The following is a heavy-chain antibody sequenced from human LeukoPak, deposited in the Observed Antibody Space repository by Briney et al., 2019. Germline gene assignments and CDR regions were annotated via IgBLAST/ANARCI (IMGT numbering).Heavy chain of an antibody. V-gene: IGHV4-59*01. J-gene: IGHJ4*02. CDR1: GGSISRYY. Sequence: PSETLSLTCTVSGGSISRYYWSWIRQPPGKGLEWIGYIYYSGSTNYNPSLKSRVTISVDTSKNQFSLKLSSVTAADTAVYYCARVGLGGYDLDYWGQGTLVTVSS. D-gene: IGHD5-12*01. CDR2: IYYSGST. CDR3: ARVGLGGYDLDY.